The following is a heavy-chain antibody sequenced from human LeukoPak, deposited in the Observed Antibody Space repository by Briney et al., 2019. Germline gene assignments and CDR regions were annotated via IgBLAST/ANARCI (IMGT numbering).Heavy chain of an antibody. J-gene: IGHJ4*02. CDR3: AKVNNYDDY. V-gene: IGHV3-30*18. D-gene: IGHD1/OR15-1a*01. Sequence: TGGSLRLSCAASGFTFSIFGIHWVRQAPGKGLEWVAAISPDGKQDYYTDSVKGRFTVSRDNSKTMIYLQMNSLRGEDSAVYYCAKVNNYDDYWGQGTLVTVSS. CDR1: GFTFSIFG. CDR2: ISPDGKQD.